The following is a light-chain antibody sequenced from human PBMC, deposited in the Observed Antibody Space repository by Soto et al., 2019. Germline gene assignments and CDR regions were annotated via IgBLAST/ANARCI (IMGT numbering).Light chain of an antibody. CDR1: PSDVGGYNS. CDR2: DVN. J-gene: IGLJ2*01. V-gene: IGLV2-8*01. Sequence: QSVLTQPPSASGSPGQSVTISCTGTPSDVGGYNSVSWYQQYPGKAPNLMIYDVNKRPSGVPDRFSGSRSGNTASLPVSGLRAEDEANYYCSSYAGSNVVFGGGTKLTVL. CDR3: SSYAGSNVV.